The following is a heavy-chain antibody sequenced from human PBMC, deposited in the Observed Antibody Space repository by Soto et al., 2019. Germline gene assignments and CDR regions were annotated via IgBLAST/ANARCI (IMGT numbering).Heavy chain of an antibody. CDR2: ISAYNGNT. J-gene: IGHJ5*02. D-gene: IGHD5-18*01. CDR1: GYTFTSYG. Sequence: QVQLVQSGAEVKKPGASVKVSCKASGYTFTSYGISWVRQAPGQGLEWVGWISAYNGNTNYAQKLQGRVNMTTDTSTITAYMELRSLRSDDTAVYYCASNVDTAMVTVGVDPWGQGTLVTVSS. CDR3: ASNVDTAMVTVGVDP. V-gene: IGHV1-18*01.